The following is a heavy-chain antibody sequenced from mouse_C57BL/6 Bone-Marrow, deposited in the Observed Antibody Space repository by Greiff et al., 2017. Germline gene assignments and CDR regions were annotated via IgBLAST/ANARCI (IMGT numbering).Heavy chain of an antibody. Sequence: QVQLKQSGAELVRPGASVTLSCKASGYTFTDYEMHWVKQTPVHGLEWIGAIDPETGGTAYNQKFKGKDILTADKSSSTAYMELRSLTSEDSAVYYCTRFIYCYVESFAYWGQGTLVTVSA. J-gene: IGHJ3*01. V-gene: IGHV1-15*01. CDR2: IDPETGGT. D-gene: IGHD1-1*01. CDR3: TRFIYCYVESFAY. CDR1: GYTFTDYE.